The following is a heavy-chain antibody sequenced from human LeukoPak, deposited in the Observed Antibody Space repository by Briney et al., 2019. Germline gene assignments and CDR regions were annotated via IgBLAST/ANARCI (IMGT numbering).Heavy chain of an antibody. CDR2: ITDSSTYI. CDR1: GFTFSSYN. V-gene: IGHV3-21*01. J-gene: IGHJ4*02. Sequence: GGSLRLSCAASGFTFSSYNMNWVRQAPGKGLEWVSSITDSSTYIYYADSLKGRFTVSRDNAKNSLYLQMNSLRAEDTAVYYCARGNDLPDYWGQGTLVTVSS. CDR3: ARGNDLPDY. D-gene: IGHD1-1*01.